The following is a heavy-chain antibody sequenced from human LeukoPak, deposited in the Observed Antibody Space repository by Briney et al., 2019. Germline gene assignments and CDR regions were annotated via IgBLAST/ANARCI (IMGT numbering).Heavy chain of an antibody. CDR2: IYYSGST. CDR3: ARRCSSTSCNGPYWYFDL. CDR1: GGSISSGGYY. J-gene: IGHJ2*01. V-gene: IGHV4-31*03. D-gene: IGHD2-2*01. Sequence: SETLSLTCTVSGGSISSGGYYWSWIRQHPGKGLEWIGYIYYSGSTYYNPSLKSRVTISVDTSKNQFSLKLSSVTAADTAVYYCARRCSSTSCNGPYWYFDLWGRGTLVTVSS.